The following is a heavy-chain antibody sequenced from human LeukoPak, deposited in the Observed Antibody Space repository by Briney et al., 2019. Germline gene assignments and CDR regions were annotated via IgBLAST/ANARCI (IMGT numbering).Heavy chain of an antibody. CDR2: INPNSGGT. CDR3: ARPPCGGDCYSEYFQH. V-gene: IGHV1-2*02. Sequence: ASVKVSCKASGYTFTGYYMHWVRQAPGQGLEWMGWINPNSGGTNYAQKFQGRVTMTRDTSISTAYMELSRLRSDDTAVYYCARPPCGGDCYSEYFQHWGQGTLVTVSS. CDR1: GYTFTGYY. D-gene: IGHD2-21*02. J-gene: IGHJ1*01.